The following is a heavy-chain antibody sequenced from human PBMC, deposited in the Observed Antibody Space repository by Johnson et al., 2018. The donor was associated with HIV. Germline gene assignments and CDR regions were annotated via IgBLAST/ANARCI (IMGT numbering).Heavy chain of an antibody. CDR1: QFTFSSYA. CDR2: ISGSGYRT. D-gene: IGHD2-21*01. V-gene: IGHV3-23*02. CDR3: AREDPPGLLRISGAFDI. Sequence: MQLVESGGGLAKPAWSPRLSCAASQFTFSSYAMHWVRQAPGKGLEWVSPISGSGYRTFYRDSVKGRFTISRDESKNMVYLEMNSLRAEDTAVYYCAREDPPGLLRISGAFDIWGQGTMVTVSS. J-gene: IGHJ3*02.